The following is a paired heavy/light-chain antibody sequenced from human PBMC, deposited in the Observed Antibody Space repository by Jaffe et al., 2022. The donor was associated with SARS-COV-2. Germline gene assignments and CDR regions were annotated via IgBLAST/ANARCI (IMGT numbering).Light chain of an antibody. Sequence: QSVLTQPPSASGTPGQRVTISCSGSTSSIGSNYVYWYQQLPRTAPKLLIFRNNLRPSGVPDRFSGSKSGTSASLAISGLRSEDEADYYCAAWDDTVSGPVFGGGTKLTVL. CDR2: RNN. J-gene: IGLJ3*02. CDR3: AAWDDTVSGPV. CDR1: TSSIGSNY. V-gene: IGLV1-47*01.
Heavy chain of an antibody. D-gene: IGHD5-12*01. V-gene: IGHV4-39*01. CDR3: ARYSDYDHDFDY. J-gene: IGHJ4*02. Sequence: HLQLQESGPRLVKPSETLSLTCSVSGGSISSNSYYWGWIRQPPGKGLEWIGSIYYTGGAYYNPSLKSRVTTSVDTSRNQFSLKLSSVTAADTAMYYCARYSDYDHDFDYWGQGTLVTVSS. CDR1: GGSISSNSYY. CDR2: IYYTGGA.